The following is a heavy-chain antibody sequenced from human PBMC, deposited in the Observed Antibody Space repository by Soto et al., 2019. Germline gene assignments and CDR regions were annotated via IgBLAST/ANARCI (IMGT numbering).Heavy chain of an antibody. Sequence: EVQLVESGGGLVQPGRSLRLSCAASGFTFDDYAMHWVRQAPGKGLEWVSGISWNSGSIGYADSVKGGFTISRDNAKNSLYLQMNSLRAEDTALYYCASVDFDYWGQGTLVTVSS. CDR3: ASVDFDY. D-gene: IGHD2-15*01. V-gene: IGHV3-9*01. J-gene: IGHJ4*02. CDR1: GFTFDDYA. CDR2: ISWNSGSI.